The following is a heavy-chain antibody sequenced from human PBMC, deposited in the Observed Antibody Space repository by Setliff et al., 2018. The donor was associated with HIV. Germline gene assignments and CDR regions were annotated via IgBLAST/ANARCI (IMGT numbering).Heavy chain of an antibody. J-gene: IGHJ4*02. CDR2: ISGSGSST. Sequence: GGSLRLSCAASGFTFIIYGMSWVRQAPGKGLEWVSSISGSGSSTYYADSVKGRFTISRDNSKNTLYLQMNSLRAEDTAVYYCEKGTYSYDSSGPDYWGQGTLVTVSS. CDR3: EKGTYSYDSSGPDY. D-gene: IGHD3-22*01. CDR1: GFTFIIYG. V-gene: IGHV3-23*01.